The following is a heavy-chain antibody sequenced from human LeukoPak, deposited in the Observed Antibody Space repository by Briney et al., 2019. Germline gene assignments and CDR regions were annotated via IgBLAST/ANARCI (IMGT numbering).Heavy chain of an antibody. J-gene: IGHJ4*02. D-gene: IGHD5-18*01. CDR1: GYTFSSYG. V-gene: IGHV3-30*18. Sequence: GGSLRLSCAASGYTFSSYGMQWVRQAPGKGLEWVAVISHDGTVQHYADSVKGRFTISRDNSDNTLYLQMNSLRDEDTAMYYCAKEGTAMASSYFDYWGQGTLITVSS. CDR3: AKEGTAMASSYFDY. CDR2: ISHDGTVQ.